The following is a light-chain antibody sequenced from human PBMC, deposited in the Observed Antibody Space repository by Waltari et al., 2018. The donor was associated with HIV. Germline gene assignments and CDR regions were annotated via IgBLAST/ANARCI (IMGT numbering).Light chain of an antibody. J-gene: IGLJ2*01. CDR3: CSYAGTYEVV. V-gene: IGLV2-11*01. Sequence: QSALTQPRSVSGSPGQSVTISCTGTSSDVGAYKYVSWYKQHPVKAPKFIIYDVSIRPAGGPARFSRSKSGNTASLTISGLQADDEAIYYCCSYAGTYEVVFGGGTKLTVL. CDR2: DVS. CDR1: SSDVGAYKY.